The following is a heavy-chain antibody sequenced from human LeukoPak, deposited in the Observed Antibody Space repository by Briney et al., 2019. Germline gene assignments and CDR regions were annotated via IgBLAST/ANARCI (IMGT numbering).Heavy chain of an antibody. J-gene: IGHJ5*02. D-gene: IGHD2-15*01. CDR3: ARDLFGVVVAATNWFDP. CDR2: IIPIFGTA. Sequence: SSVKVSCKASGGTFSSYAISWLRQPPGQGLEWMGGIIPIFGTANYAQKFQGRVTITTDESTSTAYMELSSLRSEDAAVYYCARDLFGVVVAATNWFDPWGQGTLVTVSS. V-gene: IGHV1-69*05. CDR1: GGTFSSYA.